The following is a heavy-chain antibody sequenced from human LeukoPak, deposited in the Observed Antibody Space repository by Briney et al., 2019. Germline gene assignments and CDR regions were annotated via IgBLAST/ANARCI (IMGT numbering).Heavy chain of an antibody. V-gene: IGHV4-59*12. Sequence: SETLSLTCTVSGGSISSYYWSWIRQPPGKGLEWIGYIYYSGSTNYNPSLKSRVTISVDTSKNQFSLKLSSVTAAVTAVYYCARDENGYVWGSFRAWGQGTLVTVSS. D-gene: IGHD3-16*02. CDR1: GGSISSYY. CDR3: ARDENGYVWGSFRA. J-gene: IGHJ5*02. CDR2: IYYSGST.